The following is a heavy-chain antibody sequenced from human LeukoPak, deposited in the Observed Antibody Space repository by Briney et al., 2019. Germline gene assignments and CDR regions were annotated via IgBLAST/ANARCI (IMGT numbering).Heavy chain of an antibody. CDR1: GGSISSYY. D-gene: IGHD3-9*01. V-gene: IGHV4-59*08. J-gene: IGHJ4*02. Sequence: SETLSLTCTVSGGSISSYYWSWIRQPPGKGLEWIGYIYYSGSTNYNPSLKSRVTISVDTSKNQFSLKLSSVTAADTAVYYCARPASVLRYFDWNIWGQGTLVTVSS. CDR2: IYYSGST. CDR3: ARPASVLRYFDWNI.